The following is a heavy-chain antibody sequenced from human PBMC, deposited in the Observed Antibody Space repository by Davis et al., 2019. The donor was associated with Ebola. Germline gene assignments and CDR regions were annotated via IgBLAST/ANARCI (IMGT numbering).Heavy chain of an antibody. CDR1: GFTLSSYG. J-gene: IGHJ4*02. Sequence: GESLKISCAASGFTLSSYGMHWVRQAPGKGLEWVAVISYDGSNKYYADSVKGRFTISRDNSKNTLYLQMNSLRAEDTAVYYCAKGGFGYDFWSGYSGWGQGTLVTVSS. CDR2: ISYDGSNK. CDR3: AKGGFGYDFWSGYSG. V-gene: IGHV3-30*18. D-gene: IGHD3-3*01.